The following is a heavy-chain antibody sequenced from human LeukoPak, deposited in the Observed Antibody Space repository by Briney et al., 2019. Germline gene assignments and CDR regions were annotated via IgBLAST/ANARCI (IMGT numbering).Heavy chain of an antibody. D-gene: IGHD3-22*01. Sequence: GASVKVSCKASGYTFTGYYMHWVRQAPGQGLEWMEWINPNSGGTNYAQKFQGRVTMTRDTSISTAYMELSRLRSDDTAVYYCAREHDSSGYYDRFQHLGQGTLVTVSS. CDR2: INPNSGGT. CDR3: AREHDSSGYYDRFQH. V-gene: IGHV1-2*02. CDR1: GYTFTGYY. J-gene: IGHJ1*01.